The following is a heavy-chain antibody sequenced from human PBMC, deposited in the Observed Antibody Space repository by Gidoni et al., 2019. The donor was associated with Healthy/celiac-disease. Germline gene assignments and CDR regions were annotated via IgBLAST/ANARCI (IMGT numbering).Heavy chain of an antibody. V-gene: IGHV1-46*01. CDR2: INPSGGTT. CDR1: GYTFTIYY. J-gene: IGHJ5*02. D-gene: IGHD6-19*01. Sequence: QVQLVQSGAEVKKPGASVTISCEASGYTFTIYYIHWVRQAPGQGLEWMGMINPSGGTTTYAQIFEGRVTMTRDTSTSTVYMELSSLTSEDTAVYYCARDQWLVPDSEGFDPWGQGTLVTVSS. CDR3: ARDQWLVPDSEGFDP.